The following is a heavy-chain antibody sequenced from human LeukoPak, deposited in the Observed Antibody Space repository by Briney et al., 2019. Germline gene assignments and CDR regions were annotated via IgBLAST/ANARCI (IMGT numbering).Heavy chain of an antibody. CDR2: ISYDGSNK. J-gene: IGHJ4*02. V-gene: IGHV3-30-3*01. Sequence: GGSLRLSCAASGFTFSSYAMHWVRQAPGKGLEWVAVISYDGSNKYYADSVKGRFTISRDNSKNTLYLQMNSLRAEDTAVYYCARDKQGDYVLDYWGPGTLVTVSS. CDR1: GFTFSSYA. CDR3: ARDKQGDYVLDY. D-gene: IGHD3-16*01.